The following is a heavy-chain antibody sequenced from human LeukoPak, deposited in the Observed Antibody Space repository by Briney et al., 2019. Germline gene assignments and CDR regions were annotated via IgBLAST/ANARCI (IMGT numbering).Heavy chain of an antibody. Sequence: SETLSLTCTVSGYSISNGYNWGWVRQPPGKGLECIGSISHTGSTYYNPSLESRVTISLDTSNDQFSLELSSVTAADTAVYYCARTYINFSNYFDPWGQGSLVTVSS. J-gene: IGHJ5*02. D-gene: IGHD4-11*01. V-gene: IGHV4-38-2*02. CDR1: GYSISNGYN. CDR3: ARTYINFSNYFDP. CDR2: ISHTGST.